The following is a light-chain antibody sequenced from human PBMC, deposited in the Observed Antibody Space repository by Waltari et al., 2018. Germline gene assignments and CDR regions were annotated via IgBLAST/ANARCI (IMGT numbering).Light chain of an antibody. J-gene: IGKJ1*01. CDR1: QSVSRS. V-gene: IGKV3-20*01. CDR2: GAS. CDR3: QHYVTLPAT. Sequence: EIVLTQSPGTLSLSPGDRATLSCRASQSVSRSLAWYQQKPGQAPMLLIYGASSRATGVPDRFSGSGSGTDFSLTISRLEPEDFAVYYCQHYVTLPATFGQGTKVEIK.